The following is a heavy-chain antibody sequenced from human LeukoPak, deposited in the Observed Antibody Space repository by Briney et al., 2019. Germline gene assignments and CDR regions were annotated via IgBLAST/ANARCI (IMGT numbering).Heavy chain of an antibody. D-gene: IGHD3-9*01. CDR1: GFTFSDYN. CDR2: ITNGGSTI. V-gene: IGHV3-11*01. CDR3: ARSIGLTGGGVDV. Sequence: PGGSLRLSCAASGFTFSDYNMNWVRQAPGKGLEWVSDITNGGSTIHHADSVKGRFTISRDNAKKTLYLQMNSLRAEDTAVYYCARSIGLTGGGVDVWGQGTTVTVSS. J-gene: IGHJ6*02.